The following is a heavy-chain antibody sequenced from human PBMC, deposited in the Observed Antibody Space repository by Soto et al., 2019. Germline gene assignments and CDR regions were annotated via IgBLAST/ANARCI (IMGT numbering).Heavy chain of an antibody. CDR2: ISYDGSNK. D-gene: IGHD3-10*01. Sequence: QVQLVESGGGVVQPGRSLRLSCAASGFTFSSYAMHWVRQAPGKGLEWVAVISYDGSNKYYADSVKGRFTISRDNSKNTLYLQQDRLRAEDTAVYYCAGLTAFGGNPHFYYGMDVWGQGTTVTVSS. J-gene: IGHJ6*02. CDR1: GFTFSSYA. CDR3: AGLTAFGGNPHFYYGMDV. V-gene: IGHV3-30-3*01.